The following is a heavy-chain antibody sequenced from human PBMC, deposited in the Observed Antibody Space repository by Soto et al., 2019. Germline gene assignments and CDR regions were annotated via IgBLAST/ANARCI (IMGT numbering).Heavy chain of an antibody. Sequence: GGSLRLSCATSGLTFSNYAMSWVRQAPGGGLEWVSSMSGSSSTTYYADSVKGRFTISRDRSKNTLYLQMSSLRAEDTALYYCAKNQERELPRVIDFWGQGTLVTVSS. CDR3: AKNQERELPRVIDF. CDR2: MSGSSSTT. CDR1: GLTFSNYA. D-gene: IGHD1-7*01. V-gene: IGHV3-23*01. J-gene: IGHJ4*02.